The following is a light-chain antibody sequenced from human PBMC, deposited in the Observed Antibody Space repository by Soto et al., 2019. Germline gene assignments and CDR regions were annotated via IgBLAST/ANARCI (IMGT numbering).Light chain of an antibody. CDR3: QYHSNKPLMYT. CDR1: QSVTTY. J-gene: IGKJ2*01. Sequence: EIVLTQSPATLSLSPGERATLSCRASQSVTTYLAWYQQKPGQAPMLLIYDASNRSTGIPARFSGSGSGTGFTFTITSREPEDFAVYDCQYHSNKPLMYTFGQGTKLEIK. CDR2: DAS. V-gene: IGKV3-11*01.